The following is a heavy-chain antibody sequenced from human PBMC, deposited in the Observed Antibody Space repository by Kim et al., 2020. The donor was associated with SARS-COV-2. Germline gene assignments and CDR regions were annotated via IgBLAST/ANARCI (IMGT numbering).Heavy chain of an antibody. D-gene: IGHD6-13*01. CDR2: IWYDGSNK. Sequence: GGSLRLSCAASGFTFSSYGMHWVRQAPGKGLEWVAVIWYDGSNKYYADSVKGRFTISRDNSKNTLYLQMNSLRAEDTAVYYCARGPSGSSWYLYDYWGQGTLVTVSS. J-gene: IGHJ4*02. V-gene: IGHV3-33*01. CDR1: GFTFSSYG. CDR3: ARGPSGSSWYLYDY.